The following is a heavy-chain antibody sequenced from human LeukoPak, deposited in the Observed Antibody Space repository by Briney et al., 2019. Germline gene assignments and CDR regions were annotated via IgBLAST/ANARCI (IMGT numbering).Heavy chain of an antibody. CDR2: IWFDGSNT. CDR3: AGDTPPGGDYYFDY. Sequence: GGSLRLSCTPSGFTFSGYAMHWVRQAPGKGLGWVAVIWFDGSNTYYADSVKGRFTISRDNSKNTLYLQMNSLRAEDTAVYYCAGDTPPGGDYYFDYWGQGTLVIVSS. J-gene: IGHJ4*02. V-gene: IGHV3-33*01. D-gene: IGHD3-16*01. CDR1: GFTFSGYA.